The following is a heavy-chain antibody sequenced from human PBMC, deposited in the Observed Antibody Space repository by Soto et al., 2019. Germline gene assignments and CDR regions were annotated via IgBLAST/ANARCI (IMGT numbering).Heavy chain of an antibody. D-gene: IGHD2-8*01. CDR2: ISNTAITD. Sequence: GGSLRLSCVASGFSFSDYSMTWMRQAPGGGLDFVAFISNTAITDYYADSVKGRFTISRDNSKNTVYLQMNSLRAEDTAVYYCAKEGLSSLYFFDYWGQGTLVTVSS. J-gene: IGHJ4*02. CDR1: GFSFSDYS. V-gene: IGHV3-11*01. CDR3: AKEGLSSLYFFDY.